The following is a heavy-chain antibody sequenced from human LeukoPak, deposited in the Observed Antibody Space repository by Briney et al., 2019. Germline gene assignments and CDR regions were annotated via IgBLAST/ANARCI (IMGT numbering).Heavy chain of an antibody. CDR2: ISNSGST. CDR1: GGTINPYY. CDR3: ARDSSGWLGYFDL. D-gene: IGHD6-19*01. J-gene: IGHJ2*01. V-gene: IGHV4-59*01. Sequence: SETLSLTCTVSGGTINPYYWSWIRQPPGKGLEWIGHISNSGSTDYNPSLKSRVIISRDTSKNDFSLRLSSVTAADTAVYYCARDSSGWLGYFDLWGRGTLVTVSS.